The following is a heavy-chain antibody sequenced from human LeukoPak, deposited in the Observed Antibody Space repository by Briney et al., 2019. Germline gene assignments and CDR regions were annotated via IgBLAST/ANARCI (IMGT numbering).Heavy chain of an antibody. Sequence: NFSEPVSLTCAVYGGPFSGYYWSWSRQPPGKGLEWIGEINHSGSTNYNPSLKSRVTISVDTSKNQFSLKLSSVTAADTAVYYCARGRSPRISSITMIVVVISAFDIWGPGKMGSVSS. CDR1: GGPFSGYY. D-gene: IGHD3-22*01. V-gene: IGHV4-34*01. CDR2: INHSGST. J-gene: IGHJ3*02. CDR3: ARGRSPRISSITMIVVVISAFDI.